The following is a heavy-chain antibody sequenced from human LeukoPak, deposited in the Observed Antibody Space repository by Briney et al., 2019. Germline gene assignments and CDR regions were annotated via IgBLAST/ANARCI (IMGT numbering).Heavy chain of an antibody. D-gene: IGHD3-22*01. V-gene: IGHV3-73*01. J-gene: IGHJ3*02. CDR2: IRSKANTYAT. Sequence: GGSLRPSCAASGFTFSGSAMHGVRQASGKGLEWVGRIRSKANTYATAYAASVKGRFTIYRDDSEHTAYLQMTSLKAEDAAVYYCTRPTYDSSGYGAFDIWGQGTMVTVSS. CDR1: GFTFSGSA. CDR3: TRPTYDSSGYGAFDI.